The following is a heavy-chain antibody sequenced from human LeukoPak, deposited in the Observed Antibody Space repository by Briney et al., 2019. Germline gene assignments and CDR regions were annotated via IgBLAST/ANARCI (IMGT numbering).Heavy chain of an antibody. V-gene: IGHV1-18*01. J-gene: IGHJ6*02. D-gene: IGHD2-15*01. CDR1: GYTFTSYG. Sequence: ASVKVSCKASGYTFTSYGISWVRQAPGQGLEWMGWISAYNGNTNYAQKLQGRVTMTTDTSTSTAYMELRSLRSDDTAVYYCARDVMVAADYYYYGMDVWGQGTTVTVSS. CDR2: ISAYNGNT. CDR3: ARDVMVAADYYYYGMDV.